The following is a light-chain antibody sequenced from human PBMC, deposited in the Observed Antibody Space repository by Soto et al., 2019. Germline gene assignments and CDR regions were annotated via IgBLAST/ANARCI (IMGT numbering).Light chain of an antibody. J-gene: IGKJ4*01. Sequence: DIQMTQSPSTLSASVGDRVTITCRASQSISNWLAWYQQKAGKPPKLLIYKASSLESGVPSRFSGSGSGTEFTLTISSLQPDDFATYYCQQYNRYPLTFGGGTKVEIK. CDR2: KAS. V-gene: IGKV1-5*03. CDR3: QQYNRYPLT. CDR1: QSISNW.